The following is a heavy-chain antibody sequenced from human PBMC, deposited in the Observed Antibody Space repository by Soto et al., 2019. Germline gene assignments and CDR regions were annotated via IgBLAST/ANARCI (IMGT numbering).Heavy chain of an antibody. CDR1: GGSISSYY. CDR2: IYYSGST. D-gene: IGHD6-13*01. CDR3: ARSIAAALADFDY. Sequence: SETLSLTCTVSGGSISSYYWSWIRQPPGKGLEWIGYIYYSGSTNYNPSLKSRVTISVDTSKNQFSLKLSSVTAADTAVYYCARSIAAALADFDYWGQGTLVTVSS. J-gene: IGHJ4*02. V-gene: IGHV4-59*08.